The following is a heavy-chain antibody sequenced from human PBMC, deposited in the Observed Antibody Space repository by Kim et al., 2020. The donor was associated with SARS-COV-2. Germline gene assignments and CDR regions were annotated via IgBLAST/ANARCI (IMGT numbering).Heavy chain of an antibody. CDR1: GYTFTGYY. CDR3: ARVLRSWAAAGTVALDY. D-gene: IGHD6-13*01. J-gene: IGHJ4*02. V-gene: IGHV1-2*02. CDR2: INPNSGGT. Sequence: ASVKVSCKASGYTFTGYYMHWVRQAPGQGLEWMGWINPNSGGTNYAQKFQGRVTMTRDTSISTAYMELSRLRSDDTAVYYCARVLRSWAAAGTVALDYWGQGTLVTVSS.